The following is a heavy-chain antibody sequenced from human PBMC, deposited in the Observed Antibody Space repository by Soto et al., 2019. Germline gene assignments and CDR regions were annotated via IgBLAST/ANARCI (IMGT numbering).Heavy chain of an antibody. J-gene: IGHJ4*02. CDR2: IYTTGST. V-gene: IGHV4-4*07. CDR1: GGSMSNYY. CDR3: ARIPKTTDYFDY. Sequence: SETLPLTCTVSGGSMSNYYCRWIRQPAEKGLEWIGRIYTTGSTHYNPSLKSRVTLSIDMHKNQFSLKLNSVTAADTAVYYCARIPKTTDYFDYWGQGTRVTVSS. D-gene: IGHD1-7*01.